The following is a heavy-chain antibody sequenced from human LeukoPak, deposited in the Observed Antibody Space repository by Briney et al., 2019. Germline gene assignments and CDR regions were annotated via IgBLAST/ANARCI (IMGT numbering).Heavy chain of an antibody. V-gene: IGHV3-13*01. Sequence: GGSLRLSCAASGFSFSTFDLHWVRQATGKGLERVSGIGPAGDTYYSGSVKGRFTISRENAKTSLYLQMNSLTAGDTAIYYCVRDICNAGRCYLELENWGQGTLVTVAS. CDR1: GFSFSTFD. D-gene: IGHD2-15*01. CDR2: IGPAGDT. CDR3: VRDICNAGRCYLELEN. J-gene: IGHJ4*02.